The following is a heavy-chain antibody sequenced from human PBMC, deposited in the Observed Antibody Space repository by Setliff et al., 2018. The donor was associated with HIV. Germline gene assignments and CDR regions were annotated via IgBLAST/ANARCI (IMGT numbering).Heavy chain of an antibody. D-gene: IGHD4-17*01. CDR3: ARHSNYGGNSGFNWFFDL. J-gene: IGHJ2*01. CDR1: GFIFSGYW. Sequence: ESLKISCAASGFIFSGYWMTWIRQAPGKGLEWVCGINWNGGATHYIDSVKGRFTISRDNAKRSLYLQMNSLRVEDSALYYCARHSNYGGNSGFNWFFDLWGRGSLVTVSS. CDR2: INWNGGAT. V-gene: IGHV3-20*04.